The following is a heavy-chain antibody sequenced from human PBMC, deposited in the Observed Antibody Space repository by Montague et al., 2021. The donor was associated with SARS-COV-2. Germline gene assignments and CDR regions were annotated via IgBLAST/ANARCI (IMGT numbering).Heavy chain of an antibody. CDR1: GGSFSGYF. J-gene: IGHJ5*02. D-gene: IGHD4-11*01. CDR2: INHGGTA. Sequence: SETLSLTCAVYGGSFSGYFWSWIRRTPGRGLEWIGEINHGGTADYNPSLKSRVTLSVDMSKAQFSLILTSVTAADTAVYYCARERGRGVDYFDPWGQGTLVTVSS. CDR3: ARERGRGVDYFDP. V-gene: IGHV4-34*01.